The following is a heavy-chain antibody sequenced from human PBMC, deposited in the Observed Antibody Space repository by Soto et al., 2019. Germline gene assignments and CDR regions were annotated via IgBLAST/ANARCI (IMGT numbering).Heavy chain of an antibody. J-gene: IGHJ4*02. D-gene: IGHD3-3*01. CDR1: GFDFSNYV. Sequence: LRLSCAASGFDFSNYVLHWVRQAPGKGLEWVANIKQDGSEKYYVDSVKGRFTISRDNAKNSLYLQMNSLRAEDTAVYYCARDLVTYDFWSGYPTRYYFDYWGQGTLVTVSS. V-gene: IGHV3-7*01. CDR3: ARDLVTYDFWSGYPTRYYFDY. CDR2: IKQDGSEK.